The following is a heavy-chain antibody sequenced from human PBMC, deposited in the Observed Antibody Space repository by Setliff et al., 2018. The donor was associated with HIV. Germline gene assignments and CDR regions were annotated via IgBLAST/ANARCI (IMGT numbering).Heavy chain of an antibody. Sequence: SETLSLTCTVSGYSISSGYYWGWIRQPPGKGLEWIANIYHSGSTYYNPSLKSRVTISVDTSKNQFSLKLSSVTAADTAVYYCARRSGYAEDYWGQGTLVTVS. J-gene: IGHJ4*02. CDR3: ARRSGYAEDY. CDR2: IYHSGST. D-gene: IGHD5-12*01. CDR1: GYSISSGYY. V-gene: IGHV4-38-2*02.